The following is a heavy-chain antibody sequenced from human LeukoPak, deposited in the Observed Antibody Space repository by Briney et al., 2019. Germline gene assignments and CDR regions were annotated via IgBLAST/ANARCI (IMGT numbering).Heavy chain of an antibody. V-gene: IGHV1-8*01. Sequence: ASVKVSCKASGYTFTSYDINWVRQATGQGLEWMGWMNPNSGNTGYAQKFRGRVTMTRNTSISTAYMELSSLRSEDTAVYYCASPPDLALGWGAFDIWGQGTMVTVSS. CDR3: ASPPDLALGWGAFDI. J-gene: IGHJ3*02. CDR1: GYTFTSYD. D-gene: IGHD3-3*02. CDR2: MNPNSGNT.